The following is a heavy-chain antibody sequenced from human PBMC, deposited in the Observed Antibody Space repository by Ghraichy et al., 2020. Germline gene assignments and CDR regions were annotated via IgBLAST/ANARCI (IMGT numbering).Heavy chain of an antibody. D-gene: IGHD5-24*01. Sequence: SETLSLTCTVSGGSVSRPTDYWAFIRQPPGKGLEWIGTIYYTGSTYYNPSLKSRVTISVDTSKNQFSLRLSSVTAADTALYYCASSGRWLQFGYWGQGILVTVSS. CDR2: IYYTGST. J-gene: IGHJ4*02. CDR3: ASSGRWLQFGY. V-gene: IGHV4-39*01. CDR1: GGSVSRPTDY.